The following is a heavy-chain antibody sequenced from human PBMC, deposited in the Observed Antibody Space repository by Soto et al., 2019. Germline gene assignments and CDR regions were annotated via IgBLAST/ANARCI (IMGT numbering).Heavy chain of an antibody. V-gene: IGHV1-69*10. Sequence: ASVKVSCKASGGTFSSYAISWVRQAPGQGLEWMGGIIPILGIANYAQKFQGRVTITADKSTGTAYMELSSLRSEDTAVYYCASLGPRANWGSYYYGMDVWGQGTTVTVSS. D-gene: IGHD7-27*01. CDR3: ASLGPRANWGSYYYGMDV. CDR2: IIPILGIA. J-gene: IGHJ6*02. CDR1: GGTFSSYA.